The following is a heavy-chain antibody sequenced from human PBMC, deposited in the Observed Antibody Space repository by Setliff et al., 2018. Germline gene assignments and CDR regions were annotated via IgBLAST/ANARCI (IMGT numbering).Heavy chain of an antibody. D-gene: IGHD3-22*01. V-gene: IGHV1-18*01. J-gene: IGHJ4*02. CDR3: ARINFYVSSGYYYAPDY. CDR1: GYTFTNYG. CDR2: INNYSFKT. Sequence: GASVKVSCKASGYTFTNYGINLVRQAPGQGLEWMGWINNYSFKTNYPQKFLGRVTMNTDTYTGTAYMELVSLTSDDTAIYYCARINFYVSSGYYYAPDYWGPGTLVTVSS.